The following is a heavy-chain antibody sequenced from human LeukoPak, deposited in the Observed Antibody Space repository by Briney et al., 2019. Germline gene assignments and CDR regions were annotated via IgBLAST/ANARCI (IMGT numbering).Heavy chain of an antibody. D-gene: IGHD3-22*01. CDR2: ISSSGSTI. J-gene: IGHJ4*02. V-gene: IGHV3-48*04. CDR1: GFTFSSSA. CDR3: ARYGSGYSY. Sequence: PGGSLRLSCAASGFTFSSSALSWVRQAPGKGLEWVSYISSSGSTIYYADSVKGRFTVSRDNAKNSLYLQMNSLRAEDTAVYYCARYGSGYSYWGQGTLVTVSS.